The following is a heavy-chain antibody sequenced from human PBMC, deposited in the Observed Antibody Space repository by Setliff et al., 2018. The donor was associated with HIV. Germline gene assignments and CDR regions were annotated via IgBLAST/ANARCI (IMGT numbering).Heavy chain of an antibody. D-gene: IGHD2-2*01. CDR3: ARGRTSFLDAFDI. J-gene: IGHJ3*02. CDR2: IKQDGSEK. V-gene: IGHV3-7*01. Sequence: PGGSLRLSCAASGFTFSSYWMSWVRQAPGKGLEWVANIKQDGSEKHYVDSVKGRFTISRDNAKNSLYLQMNSLRAEDTAVYYCARGRTSFLDAFDIWGQGTMVTVSS. CDR1: GFTFSSYW.